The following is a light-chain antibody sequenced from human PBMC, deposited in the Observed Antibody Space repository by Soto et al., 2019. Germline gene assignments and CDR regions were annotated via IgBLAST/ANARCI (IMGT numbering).Light chain of an antibody. J-gene: IGKJ1*01. CDR3: QHYSAVWT. V-gene: IGKV1-5*03. CDR1: QTISSW. Sequence: DIQRTQSPSTLSASVGDRVTITCRASQTISSWLAWYQQRPGKAPKLLIYKASTLKSGVPSRFSGSGSGTEFTLTISSLQPDDFATYYCQHYSAVWTFGQGTKVDIK. CDR2: KAS.